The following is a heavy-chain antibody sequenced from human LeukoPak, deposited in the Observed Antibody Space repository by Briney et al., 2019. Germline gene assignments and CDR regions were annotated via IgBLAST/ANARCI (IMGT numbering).Heavy chain of an antibody. CDR3: ARPTWTNYMDV. D-gene: IGHD3/OR15-3a*01. CDR2: TLYDGTMA. Sequence: GGSLRLSCAASGFISSDYSLHWVRQAPGKGLEWVAVTLYDGTMAYYADSVKGRFTISRDNAKNSVSLQMNSLRAEDTAVYFCARPTWTNYMDVWGKGTAVTISS. V-gene: IGHV3-30*04. CDR1: GFISSDYS. J-gene: IGHJ6*03.